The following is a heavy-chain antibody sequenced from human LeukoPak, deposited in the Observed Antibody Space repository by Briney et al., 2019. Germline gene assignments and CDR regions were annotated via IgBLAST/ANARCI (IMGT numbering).Heavy chain of an antibody. CDR3: AAGLRSYDSSGYYAFDI. CDR1: GFTFTSSA. D-gene: IGHD3-22*01. Sequence: SVKVSCKASGFTFTSSAVQWVRPARGQSVEWICWIVVGSGNTNYAQKFQERVTITRDMSTSTAYMELSSLRSEDTAVYYCAAGLRSYDSSGYYAFDIWGQGTMVTVSS. CDR2: IVVGSGNT. V-gene: IGHV1-58*01. J-gene: IGHJ3*02.